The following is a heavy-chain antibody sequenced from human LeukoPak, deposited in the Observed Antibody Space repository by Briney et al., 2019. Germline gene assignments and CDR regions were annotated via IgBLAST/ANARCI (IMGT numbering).Heavy chain of an antibody. CDR1: GYTFINHG. D-gene: IGHD3-10*01. Sequence: ASVKVSCKASGYTFINHGISWLRQAPGQGLEWMGWISGYNGKTEYSQKLQGRVTMTTDTSTSIAYMELRSLTSDDTAVYYCARDIGVSQFDSWGQGTLVTVSS. V-gene: IGHV1-18*01. J-gene: IGHJ4*02. CDR2: ISGYNGKT. CDR3: ARDIGVSQFDS.